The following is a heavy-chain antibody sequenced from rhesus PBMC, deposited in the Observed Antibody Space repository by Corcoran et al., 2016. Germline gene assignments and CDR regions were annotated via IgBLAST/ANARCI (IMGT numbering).Heavy chain of an antibody. V-gene: IGHV1-111*01. Sequence: EVQLVQSGAEVKKPGASVKISCKASGYTFTDYFLHWVRQAPGKGLEWMGRVDPEHGETGYAQEFQDRVTITRDTSTDTAYMELSSLRSEDPAVYFCAKPGRGGYFDLWGPGTPITISS. CDR1: GYTFTDYF. CDR3: AKPGRGGYFDL. CDR2: VDPEHGET. J-gene: IGHJ2*01. D-gene: IGHD2-33*01.